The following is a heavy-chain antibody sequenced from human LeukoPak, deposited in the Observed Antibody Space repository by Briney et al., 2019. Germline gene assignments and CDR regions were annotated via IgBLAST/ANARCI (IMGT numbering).Heavy chain of an antibody. CDR1: GYTFSSYG. CDR2: ISAYNGNT. D-gene: IGHD3-22*01. V-gene: IGHV1-18*01. CDR3: ARDRQLGSSGYYAAY. Sequence: GASVKVSCKASGYTFSSYGISWVRQAPGQGLEWMGWISAYNGNTNYAQKVQGRVTLTTETSTSTAYMELGSLRSDVTAVYYCARDRQLGSSGYYAAYWGQGTLVTVSS. J-gene: IGHJ4*02.